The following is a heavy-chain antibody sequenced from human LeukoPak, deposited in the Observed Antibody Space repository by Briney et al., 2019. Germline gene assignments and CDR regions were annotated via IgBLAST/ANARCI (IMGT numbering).Heavy chain of an antibody. V-gene: IGHV3-33*01. Sequence: GGSLRLSCAASGFTFNSYGMHWVRQAPGKGLEWVAVISYDQIKKYYADSVKGRFTISIDNSKNTLYLQMNSLRVEDTAVYYCAREVPPVANYYFDYWGQGTLVTVST. D-gene: IGHD2-2*01. CDR2: ISYDQIKK. CDR1: GFTFNSYG. CDR3: AREVPPVANYYFDY. J-gene: IGHJ4*02.